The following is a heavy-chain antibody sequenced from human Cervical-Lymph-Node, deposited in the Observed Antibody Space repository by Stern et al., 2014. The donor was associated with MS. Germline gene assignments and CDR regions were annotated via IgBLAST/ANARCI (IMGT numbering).Heavy chain of an antibody. CDR3: ARDGWYFDL. J-gene: IGHJ2*01. V-gene: IGHV4-61*02. CDR2: ISTSGST. Sequence: VQLVESGPGLVKPSQTLSLTCTVSGGSISSGSYYWSWIRQPAGKGLEWIGRISTSGSTNNTPSLKSRVPMSVDTSKNQIPRRLNSVTAADTAVYYCARDGWYFDLWGRGTLVTVSS. CDR1: GGSISSGSYY.